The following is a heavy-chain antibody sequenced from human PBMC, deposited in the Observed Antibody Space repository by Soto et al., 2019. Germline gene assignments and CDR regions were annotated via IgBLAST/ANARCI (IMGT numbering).Heavy chain of an antibody. D-gene: IGHD3-22*01. CDR2: IYYSGST. V-gene: IGHV4-39*01. Sequence: PSETLSLTCTVSGGSISSSSYYWGWIRQPPGKGLEWIGSIYYSGSTYYNPSLKSRVTISVDTSKNQFSLKLSSVTAADTAVYYCVRRLLHSSGGAFDIWGQGTMVTVSS. CDR3: VRRLLHSSGGAFDI. J-gene: IGHJ3*02. CDR1: GGSISSSSYY.